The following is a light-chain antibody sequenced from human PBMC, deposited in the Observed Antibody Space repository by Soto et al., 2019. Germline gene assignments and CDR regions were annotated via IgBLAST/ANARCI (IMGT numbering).Light chain of an antibody. CDR1: QSISSY. CDR3: QQSYSTPRT. J-gene: IGKJ1*01. CDR2: GAS. Sequence: DIQMTQSPSSLSASVGDRVTITCRASQSISSYLNWYQQKPGKAPKLLIYGASSLQSGVPSSFSGSGSGTDFTLTISSLQPEDFATYYCQQSYSTPRTFGQGTKVEIK. V-gene: IGKV1-39*01.